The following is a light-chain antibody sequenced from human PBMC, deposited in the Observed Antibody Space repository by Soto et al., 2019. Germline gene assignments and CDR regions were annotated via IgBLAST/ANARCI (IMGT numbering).Light chain of an antibody. CDR3: QQSYSTPIT. V-gene: IGKV1-39*01. J-gene: IGKJ5*01. CDR1: QSINSY. Sequence: DIQMTQSPSSLSASVGDRVTITCRASQSINSYLNWYQQEPGKAPKFLIYAASSLQSGVPSRLSGSGSGTDFTLTISSLQPEDFATYYCQQSYSTPITFGQGTRLEIK. CDR2: AAS.